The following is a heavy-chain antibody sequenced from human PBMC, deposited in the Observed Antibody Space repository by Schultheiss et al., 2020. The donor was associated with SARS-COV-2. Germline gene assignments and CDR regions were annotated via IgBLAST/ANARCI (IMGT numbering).Heavy chain of an antibody. V-gene: IGHV4-30-2*01. D-gene: IGHD1-26*01. CDR2: IYHSGST. J-gene: IGHJ6*02. Sequence: LRLSCAVSGGSISSGGYSWSWIRQPPGKGLEWIGYIYHSGSTYYNPSLKSRVTISVDRSKNQFSLKLSSVTAADTAVYYCASSGSYDGMDVWGQGTTVTVSS. CDR3: ASSGSYDGMDV. CDR1: GGSISSGGYS.